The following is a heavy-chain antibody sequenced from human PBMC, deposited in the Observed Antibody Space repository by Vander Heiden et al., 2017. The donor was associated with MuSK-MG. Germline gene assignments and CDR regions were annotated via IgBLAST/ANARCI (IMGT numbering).Heavy chain of an antibody. D-gene: IGHD3-10*01. CDR3: TRGGTMVRGILISPSPYDC. V-gene: IGHV3-48*02. CDR1: GFTLSTYT. CDR2: INSRSSAI. J-gene: IGHJ4*02. Sequence: EVKLVESGGGLVQPGGSLTLSCAATGFTLSTYTLYCVRQVPGKGLEWTSYINSRSSAIYYAESVRGRFTVSRDNAKNSLYLQMSSLRDEDTAVYYCTRGGTMVRGILISPSPYDCWGQGALVTVSS.